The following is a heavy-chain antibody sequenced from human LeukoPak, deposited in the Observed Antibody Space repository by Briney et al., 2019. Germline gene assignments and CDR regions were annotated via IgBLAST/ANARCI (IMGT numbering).Heavy chain of an antibody. CDR1: GGSFSGYY. J-gene: IGHJ5*02. CDR3: ARHFSPRRGYSYGRNWFDP. D-gene: IGHD5-18*01. Sequence: SETLSLTCAVYGGSFSGYYWSWIRQPPGKGLEWIGEINHSGSTNYNPSLKSRVTISVDTSKNQFSLKLSSVTAADTAVYYCARHFSPRRGYSYGRNWFDPWGQGTLVTVSS. V-gene: IGHV4-34*01. CDR2: INHSGST.